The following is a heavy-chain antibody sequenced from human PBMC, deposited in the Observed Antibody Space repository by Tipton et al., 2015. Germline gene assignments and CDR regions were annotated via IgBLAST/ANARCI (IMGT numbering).Heavy chain of an antibody. CDR1: GFTFSSYA. Sequence: SLRLSCAASGFTFSSYAMSWVRQAPGKGLEWVSLISVSGGTTYYADSVKGRLTISRDNSKNTLYLQMNSLRAEDTAVYYCAKVMIGVVIIPFFDYWGQGTLVTVSS. D-gene: IGHD3-22*01. V-gene: IGHV3-23*01. J-gene: IGHJ4*02. CDR3: AKVMIGVVIIPFFDY. CDR2: ISVSGGTT.